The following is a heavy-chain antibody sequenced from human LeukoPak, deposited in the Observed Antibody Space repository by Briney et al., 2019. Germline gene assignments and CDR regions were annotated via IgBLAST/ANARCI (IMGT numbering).Heavy chain of an antibody. V-gene: IGHV4-39*01. CDR2: IYYSGST. D-gene: IGHD6-13*01. J-gene: IGHJ4*02. Sequence: SETLSLTCTVSGGSISSSSYHWGWIRQPPGKGLEWTGSIYYSGSTYYNPSLKSRVTISVDTSKNQFSLKLSSVTAADTAVYYCATLNLEQHPDYWGQGTLVTVSS. CDR3: ATLNLEQHPDY. CDR1: GGSISSSSYH.